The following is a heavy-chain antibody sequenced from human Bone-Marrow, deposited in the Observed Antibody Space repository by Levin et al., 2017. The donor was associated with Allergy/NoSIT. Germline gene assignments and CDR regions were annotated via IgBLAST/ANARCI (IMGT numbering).Heavy chain of an antibody. Sequence: PETLSLTCAVYGGSFSAYSWNWIRQSPVKGLEWLGEINHSGSTKYNPSLKSRITISLDTSKNQFSLRLSSVTAADTAVYYCARLPENWFDPWGQGTLVTVSS. CDR2: INHSGST. CDR1: GGSFSAYS. V-gene: IGHV4-34*01. CDR3: ARLPENWFDP. J-gene: IGHJ5*02.